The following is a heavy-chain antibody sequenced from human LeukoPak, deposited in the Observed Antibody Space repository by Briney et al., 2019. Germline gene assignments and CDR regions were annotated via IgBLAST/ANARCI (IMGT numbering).Heavy chain of an antibody. D-gene: IGHD5-12*01. CDR3: ARGYSGYDFGY. CDR2: IIPILGIA. CDR1: GGTFSSYT. J-gene: IGHJ4*02. V-gene: IGHV1-69*02. Sequence: SVKVSCKASGGTFSSYTISWVRQAPGQGLEWMGRIIPILGIANYAQKFQGRVTITADKSTSTAYMELSSLRSEDTAVYYWARGYSGYDFGYWGRGTLVTVSS.